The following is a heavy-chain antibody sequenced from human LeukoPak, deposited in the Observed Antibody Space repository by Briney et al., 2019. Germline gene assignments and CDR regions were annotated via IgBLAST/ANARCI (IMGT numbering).Heavy chain of an antibody. V-gene: IGHV3-30*18. CDR2: ISYDGSKK. J-gene: IGHJ3*02. D-gene: IGHD3-22*01. CDR3: AKNLYDGSSYDAFDI. Sequence: PGGSLRLSCAASGSTFSNYGIHWVRLAPGKGLEWVALISYDGSKKYYADSVKGRFTISRDNSKNTLYLEMSSLRAEDTAVYYCAKNLYDGSSYDAFDIWGRGTMVTVSP. CDR1: GSTFSNYG.